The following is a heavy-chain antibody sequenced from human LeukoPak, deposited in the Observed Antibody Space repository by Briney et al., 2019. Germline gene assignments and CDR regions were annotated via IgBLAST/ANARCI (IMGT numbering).Heavy chain of an antibody. V-gene: IGHV3-74*01. J-gene: IGHJ4*02. D-gene: IGHD4-23*01. CDR3: ARGRPHGNDY. Sequence: GGSLRLSCAASGFTFSSYWMNWVRQAPGKGLVWVSRIASDGSSTAYADSVKGRFSISRDDAKNTLYLQMNSLRVEDTAVYYCARGRPHGNDYWGQGTLVTVSS. CDR1: GFTFSSYW. CDR2: IASDGSST.